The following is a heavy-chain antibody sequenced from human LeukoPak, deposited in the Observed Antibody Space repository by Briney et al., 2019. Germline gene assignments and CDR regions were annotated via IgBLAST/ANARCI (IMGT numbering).Heavy chain of an antibody. CDR3: ARESRYCIGDSCYPNAFDV. Sequence: ASVKVSCKASGGTFSSYAINWVRQAPGQGLEWLGRIIPIFATTNYAQKFQARVTITTDESTNTAYMELSNLRSEDTAMYYCARESRYCIGDSCYPNAFDVWGQGTMVTISS. CDR2: IIPIFATT. CDR1: GGTFSSYA. J-gene: IGHJ3*01. D-gene: IGHD2-15*01. V-gene: IGHV1-69*05.